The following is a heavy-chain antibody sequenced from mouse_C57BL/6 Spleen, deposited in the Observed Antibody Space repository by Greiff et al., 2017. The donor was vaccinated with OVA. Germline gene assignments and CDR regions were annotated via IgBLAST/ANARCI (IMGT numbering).Heavy chain of an antibody. V-gene: IGHV1-22*01. CDR3: ARRYDGYYPFAY. Sequence: VQLQQSGPELVKPGASVKMSCKASGYTFTDYNMHWVKQSHGKSLEWIGYINPNNGGTNYNQKFKGKATLTVNKSSSTAYMELRSLTSEDSAVYYCARRYDGYYPFAYWGQGTLVTVSA. D-gene: IGHD2-3*01. CDR1: GYTFTDYN. J-gene: IGHJ3*01. CDR2: INPNNGGT.